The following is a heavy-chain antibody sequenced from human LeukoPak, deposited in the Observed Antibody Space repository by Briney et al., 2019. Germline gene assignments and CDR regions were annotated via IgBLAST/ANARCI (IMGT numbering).Heavy chain of an antibody. V-gene: IGHV3-23*01. CDR3: ARGYSYGYDS. Sequence: GGSLRLSCAASGFAFSSYAMSWVRQAPGKGLEWVSGISGSGGSTYYADSVKGRFTISRDNSKNTLYLQMNSLRAEDTAVYYCARGYSYGYDSWGQGTLVTVSS. CDR1: GFAFSSYA. J-gene: IGHJ4*02. D-gene: IGHD5-18*01. CDR2: ISGSGGST.